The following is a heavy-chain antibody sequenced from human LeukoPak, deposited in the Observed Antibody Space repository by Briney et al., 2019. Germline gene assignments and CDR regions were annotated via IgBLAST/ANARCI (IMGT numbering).Heavy chain of an antibody. D-gene: IGHD4-11*01. Sequence: SVTVSCKASGGTFSSYAISWVRQAPGQGLEWMGGIIPIFGTANYAQKFQGRVTITADESTSTAYMELSSLRSEDAAVYYCASGTVIGYYYYYMDVWGKGTTVTVSS. CDR1: GGTFSSYA. CDR3: ASGTVIGYYYYYMDV. J-gene: IGHJ6*03. V-gene: IGHV1-69*01. CDR2: IIPIFGTA.